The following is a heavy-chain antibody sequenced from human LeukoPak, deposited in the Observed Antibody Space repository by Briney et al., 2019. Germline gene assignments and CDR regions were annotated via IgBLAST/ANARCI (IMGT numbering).Heavy chain of an antibody. CDR3: AKGGGSSSWYYFDY. D-gene: IGHD6-13*01. Sequence: GGSLRLSCTTSGFTFSSYALTWVRQAPGMGLEWVSAISGSGDTTYYADSVKGRFTISRDNSKNTLYLQMNSLRTEDTAVYYCAKGGGSSSWYYFDYWGQGTLVTVSS. CDR1: GFTFSSYA. V-gene: IGHV3-23*01. CDR2: ISGSGDTT. J-gene: IGHJ4*02.